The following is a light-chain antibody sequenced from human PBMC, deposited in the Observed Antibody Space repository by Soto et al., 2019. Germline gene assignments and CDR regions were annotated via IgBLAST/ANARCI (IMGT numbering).Light chain of an antibody. CDR3: QQTYSTPTA. CDR2: AVS. Sequence: DIQLTQSPSSLSASVGDRVTITCRASQSISNSLNWYQQKPGKAPNLLIYAVSILQSGVPSRFSGSGSGTDFTLTISSLQLEDFASYYCQQTYSTPTAFGPGTKVDIK. V-gene: IGKV1-39*01. CDR1: QSISNS. J-gene: IGKJ3*01.